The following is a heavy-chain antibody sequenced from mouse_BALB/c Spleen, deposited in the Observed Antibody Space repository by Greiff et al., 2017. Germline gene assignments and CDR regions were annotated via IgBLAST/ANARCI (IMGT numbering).Heavy chain of an antibody. D-gene: IGHD2-14*01. CDR1: GYAFSSSW. CDR3: AREDYRIAMDD. Sequence: VQLQQSGPELVKPGASVKISCKASGYAFSSSWMNWVKQRPGQGLEWIGRIYPGDGDTNYNGKFKGKATLTADKSSSTAYMQLSSLTSVDSAVYFCAREDYRIAMDDWGQGTSVTVSS. J-gene: IGHJ4*01. V-gene: IGHV1-82*01. CDR2: IYPGDGDT.